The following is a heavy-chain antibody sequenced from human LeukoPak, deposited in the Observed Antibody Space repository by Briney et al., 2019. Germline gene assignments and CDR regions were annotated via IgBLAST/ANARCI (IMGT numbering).Heavy chain of an antibody. V-gene: IGHV4-39*01. J-gene: IGHJ4*02. Sequence: SETLSLTCTVSGVSISTSNSYWGWIRQPPGEGLEWIGSIYYTGNTYYNASLKSRVTISIDTSKNQISLRLTSVTATDTAMYYCARQTGSGLFTLPGGQGTLVTVSS. CDR2: IYYTGNT. CDR1: GVSISTSNSY. CDR3: ARQTGSGLFTLP. D-gene: IGHD3/OR15-3a*01.